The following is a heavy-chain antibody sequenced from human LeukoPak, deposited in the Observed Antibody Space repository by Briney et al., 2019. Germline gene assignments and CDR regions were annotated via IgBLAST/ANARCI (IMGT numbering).Heavy chain of an antibody. Sequence: ASVKVSCKASGGTFSSYAINWVRQATGQGLEWMGWMNPNSGNTGYARKFQGRVTMTRNTSISTAYMELSSLRSEDTAVYYCATYGSGSYYNVEWGQGTLVTVSS. CDR3: ATYGSGSYYNVE. D-gene: IGHD3-10*01. J-gene: IGHJ4*02. CDR2: MNPNSGNT. V-gene: IGHV1-8*02. CDR1: GGTFSSYA.